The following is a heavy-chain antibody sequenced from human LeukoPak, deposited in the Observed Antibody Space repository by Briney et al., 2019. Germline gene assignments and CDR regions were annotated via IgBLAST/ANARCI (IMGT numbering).Heavy chain of an antibody. D-gene: IGHD2-2*01. CDR1: GGSFSGYY. CDR2: INHSGST. V-gene: IGHV4-34*01. Sequence: SETLSLTCAVYGGSFSGYYWSWIRQPPGKGLEWIGEINHSGSTNYNPSLKSRVTISVDTSKNQFSLKLSSVTAADTAVYYCARGVWVPAAIDPPIWFDPWGQGTLVTVSS. J-gene: IGHJ5*02. CDR3: ARGVWVPAAIDPPIWFDP.